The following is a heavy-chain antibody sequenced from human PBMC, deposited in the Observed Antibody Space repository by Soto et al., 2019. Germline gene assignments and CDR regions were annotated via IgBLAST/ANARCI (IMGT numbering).Heavy chain of an antibody. CDR1: GFTFSSYA. Sequence: QVQLVESGGGVVQPGRSLRLSCAASGFTFSSYAMHWVRQAPGKGLEWVAVISYDGSNKYYADSVKGRFTISRDTSKNTLYLQMNSLIAEDTAVYYCARDLIAAAGKRIWFDPSGQVTLVTVSS. CDR3: ARDLIAAAGKRIWFDP. CDR2: ISYDGSNK. J-gene: IGHJ5*02. D-gene: IGHD6-13*01. V-gene: IGHV3-30-3*01.